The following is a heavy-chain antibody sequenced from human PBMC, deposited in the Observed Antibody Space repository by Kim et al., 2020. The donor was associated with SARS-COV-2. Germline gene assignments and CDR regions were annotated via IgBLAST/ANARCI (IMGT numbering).Heavy chain of an antibody. CDR3: ARGHSYGSGSYPFDY. J-gene: IGHJ4*02. Sequence: SETLSLTCAVYGGSFSGYYWSWIRQPPGKGLEWIGEINHSGSTNYNPSLKSRVTISVDTSKNQFSLKLSSVTAADTAVYYCARGHSYGSGSYPFDYWGQGTLVTVSS. CDR2: INHSGST. CDR1: GGSFSGYY. V-gene: IGHV4-34*01. D-gene: IGHD3-10*01.